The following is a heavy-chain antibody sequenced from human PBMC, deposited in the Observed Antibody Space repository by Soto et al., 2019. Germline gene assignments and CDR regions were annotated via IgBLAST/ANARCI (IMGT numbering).Heavy chain of an antibody. CDR2: INPNSGGT. CDR3: ARVLFLWSGYSLDY. J-gene: IGHJ4*02. D-gene: IGHD3-3*01. V-gene: IGHV1-2*04. Sequence: ASVKVSCKASGYTFTGYYMHWVRQAPGQGLEWMGWINPNSGGTNYAQRFQGWVTMTRDTSISTAYMELSRLRSDDTAVYYCARVLFLWSGYSLDYWGQGTLVTVSS. CDR1: GYTFTGYY.